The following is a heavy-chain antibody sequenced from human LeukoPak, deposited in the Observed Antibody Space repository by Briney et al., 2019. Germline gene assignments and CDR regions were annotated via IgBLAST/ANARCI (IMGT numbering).Heavy chain of an antibody. CDR1: GFTFSSYG. CDR2: IRYDGNNK. D-gene: IGHD1-26*01. J-gene: IGHJ4*02. Sequence: PGGSLRLSCAASGFTFSSYGIHWVRQAPGKGLEWVAFIRYDGNNKYYADSVKGRFTISRDNSKNTLYLQMNSLRAEDTAVYYCAKDPSGSYLPGVYFDYWGQGTLVTVSS. CDR3: AKDPSGSYLPGVYFDY. V-gene: IGHV3-30*02.